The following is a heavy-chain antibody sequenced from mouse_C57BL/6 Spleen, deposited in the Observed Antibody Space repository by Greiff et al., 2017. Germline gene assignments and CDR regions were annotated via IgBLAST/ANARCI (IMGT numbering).Heavy chain of an antibody. J-gene: IGHJ4*01. Sequence: VQLQQPGAELVMPGASVKLSCKASGYTFTSYWMHWVKQRPGQGLEWIGEIDPSDSYTNYNQKFKGKSTLTVDKSSSTAYMQLSSLTSEDSAVYYCARGYYGSSPYAMDYWGKGTSVTVSS. D-gene: IGHD1-1*01. CDR3: ARGYYGSSPYAMDY. CDR2: IDPSDSYT. V-gene: IGHV1-69*01. CDR1: GYTFTSYW.